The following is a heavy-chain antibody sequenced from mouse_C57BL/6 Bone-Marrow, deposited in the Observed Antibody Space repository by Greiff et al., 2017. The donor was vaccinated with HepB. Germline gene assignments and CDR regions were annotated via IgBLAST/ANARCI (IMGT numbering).Heavy chain of an antibody. CDR3: AREGYYSNPSAMDY. V-gene: IGHV3-6*01. CDR2: ISYDGSN. Sequence: EVHLVESGPGLVKPSQSLSLTCSVTGYSITSGYYWNWIRQFPGNKLEWMGYISYDGSNNYNPSLKNRISITRDTSKNQFFLKLNSVTTEDTATYYCAREGYYSNPSAMDYWGQGTSVTVSS. D-gene: IGHD2-5*01. J-gene: IGHJ4*01. CDR1: GYSITSGYY.